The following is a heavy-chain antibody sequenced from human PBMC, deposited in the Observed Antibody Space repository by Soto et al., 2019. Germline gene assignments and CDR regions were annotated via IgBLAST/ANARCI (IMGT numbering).Heavy chain of an antibody. Sequence: EVQLVESGGGLVKPGGSLRLSCAASGFTFSSYSMNWVRQAPGKGLEWVSSISSSSSYIYYADSVKGRFTISRDNAKNSLYLQMNSLRAEDTAVYYCARERIAAAVTFWFDPWGQGTLVTVSS. CDR3: ARERIAAAVTFWFDP. J-gene: IGHJ5*02. D-gene: IGHD6-13*01. CDR1: GFTFSSYS. V-gene: IGHV3-21*01. CDR2: ISSSSSYI.